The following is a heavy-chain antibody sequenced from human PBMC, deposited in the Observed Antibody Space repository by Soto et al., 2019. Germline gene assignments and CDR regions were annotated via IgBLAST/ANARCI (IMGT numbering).Heavy chain of an antibody. V-gene: IGHV3-30*18. CDR1: GFTFSSYG. Sequence: GGSLRLSCAASGFTFSSYGMHWVRQAPGKGLEWVAVISYDGSNKYYADSVKGRFTISRDNSKNTLYLQMNSLRAEDTAVYYCAKDLSSGWSYGMDVRGQGTTVTVSS. D-gene: IGHD6-19*01. CDR3: AKDLSSGWSYGMDV. CDR2: ISYDGSNK. J-gene: IGHJ6*02.